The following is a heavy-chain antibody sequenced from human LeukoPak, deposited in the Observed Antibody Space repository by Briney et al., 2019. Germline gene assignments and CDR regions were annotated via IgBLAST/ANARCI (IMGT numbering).Heavy chain of an antibody. CDR2: INTNTGNP. CDR1: GYTFTSYA. V-gene: IGHV7-4-1*02. D-gene: IGHD6-19*01. J-gene: IGHJ4*02. Sequence: ASVKVSCKASGYTFTSYAMNWVRQAPGQGLEWIGWINTNTGNPTYAQGFTGRFVFSLDTSVSTAYLQISSLKAEDTAVYYCASQGLIAVAGTSFDYWGQGTLVTVSS. CDR3: ASQGLIAVAGTSFDY.